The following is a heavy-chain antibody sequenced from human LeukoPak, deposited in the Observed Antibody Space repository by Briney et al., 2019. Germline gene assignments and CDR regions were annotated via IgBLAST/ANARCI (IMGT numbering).Heavy chain of an antibody. Sequence: ASVKVSCKASGYTFTSYGISWVRQAPGQGLEWMGWISAYNGNTNYAQKLQGRVTMTTDTSTSTAYMELSSLRSEDTAVYYCARAATPPWSGYSAAPDYWGQGTLVTVSS. CDR1: GYTFTSYG. CDR2: ISAYNGNT. D-gene: IGHD3-3*01. CDR3: ARAATPPWSGYSAAPDY. V-gene: IGHV1-18*01. J-gene: IGHJ4*02.